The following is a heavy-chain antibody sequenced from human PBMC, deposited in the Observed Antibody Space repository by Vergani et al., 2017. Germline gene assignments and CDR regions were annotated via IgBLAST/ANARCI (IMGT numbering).Heavy chain of an antibody. J-gene: IGHJ4*02. CDR2: INPILGIA. V-gene: IGHV1-2*02. Sequence: QVQLVQSGAEVKKPGASVKVSCKASGYTFTGYYMHWVRQAPGQGLEWMGWINPILGIANYAQKFQGRVTMTRDTSISTAYMELSRLRSDDTAVYYCARSTLMTTVTYFDYWGQGTLVTVSS. CDR3: ARSTLMTTVTYFDY. CDR1: GYTFTGYY. D-gene: IGHD4-17*01.